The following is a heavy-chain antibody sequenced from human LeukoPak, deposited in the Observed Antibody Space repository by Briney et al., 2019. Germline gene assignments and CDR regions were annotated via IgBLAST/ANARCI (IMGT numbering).Heavy chain of an antibody. CDR3: ARDRAPLTTTAVGFDP. V-gene: IGHV1-3*01. CDR1: GYTFTTYP. J-gene: IGHJ5*02. D-gene: IGHD4/OR15-4a*01. Sequence: ASVKVSCKASGYTFTTYPIHWVRQAPGQRPEWMGLINAGNGNTRYSQKFQGRLTITRDTSANTAYMELNNLRSEDTAVYYCARDRAPLTTTAVGFDPWGQGSPVTVSS. CDR2: INAGNGNT.